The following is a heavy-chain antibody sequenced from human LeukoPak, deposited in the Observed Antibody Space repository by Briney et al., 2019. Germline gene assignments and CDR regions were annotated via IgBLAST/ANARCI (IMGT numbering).Heavy chain of an antibody. Sequence: GESLKISCKGSGYRFTNYWIGWVRQMPGKGLEWVGIIYPGDSDTRYSPSFQGQVTISADKSITTAYLQWSSLKASDTAMYYCARTGYSSGWYGGFDIWGQGTLVSVSS. CDR3: ARTGYSSGWYGGFDI. CDR1: GYRFTNYW. CDR2: IYPGDSDT. D-gene: IGHD6-19*01. V-gene: IGHV5-51*01. J-gene: IGHJ3*02.